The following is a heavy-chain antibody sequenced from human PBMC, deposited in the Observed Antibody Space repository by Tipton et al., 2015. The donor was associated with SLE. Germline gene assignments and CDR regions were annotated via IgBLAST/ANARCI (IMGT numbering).Heavy chain of an antibody. D-gene: IGHD3-3*01. V-gene: IGHV3-23*01. CDR3: AKCQRFLEWLLYFDN. CDR1: GFTFSSYW. Sequence: SLRLSCVASGFTFSSYWMSWVRQGPGKGLEWVSGISDSGGGKNYADSVKGRFTISRDNSKNTLYLQMDSLRAEDTAVYYCAKCQRFLEWLLYFDNWGQGTLITVAS. J-gene: IGHJ4*02. CDR2: ISDSGGGK.